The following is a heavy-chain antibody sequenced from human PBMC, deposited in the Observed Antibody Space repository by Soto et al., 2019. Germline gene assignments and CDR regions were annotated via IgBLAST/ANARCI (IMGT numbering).Heavy chain of an antibody. D-gene: IGHD6-13*01. CDR2: FIPIFGTL. CDR3: ARFEPLVLH. Sequence: QVQLVQSGAEVKKPGSSVKVSCKASGGTFSNFAISWVRQAPGQGLEWMGGFIPIFGTLNYAQRVQGRLTISAGESTSTAYMELSRLSSEDTAVYYCARFEPLVLHWGQGTLVTVSS. V-gene: IGHV1-69*01. J-gene: IGHJ1*01. CDR1: GGTFSNFA.